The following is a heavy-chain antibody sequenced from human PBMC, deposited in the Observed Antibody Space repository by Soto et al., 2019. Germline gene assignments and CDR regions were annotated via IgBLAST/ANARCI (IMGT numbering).Heavy chain of an antibody. Sequence: ASVKVSCKASGYTFTSYGISWVRQAPGQGLEWMGWISAYNGNTNYAQKLQGRVTMTTDTSTSTAYMELRSLRSDDTAVYYCARGGGCDILTGYYGLYIWGQGTMVTVSS. CDR1: GYTFTSYG. J-gene: IGHJ3*02. CDR3: ARGGGCDILTGYYGLYI. CDR2: ISAYNGNT. D-gene: IGHD3-9*01. V-gene: IGHV1-18*01.